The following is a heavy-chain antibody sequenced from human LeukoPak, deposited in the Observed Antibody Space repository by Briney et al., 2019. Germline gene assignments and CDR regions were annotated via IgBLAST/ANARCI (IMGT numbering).Heavy chain of an antibody. J-gene: IGHJ5*02. D-gene: IGHD6-13*01. CDR1: GGSFSGYY. CDR3: ASSWGFTYDRQNWFDP. V-gene: IGHV4-34*01. CDR2: INHSGST. Sequence: PSETLSLTCAVYGGSFSGYYWSWIRQPPGKGLEWIGEINHSGSTNYNPSLKSRVTISVDTSKNRFSLKLSSVTAADTAVYYCASSWGFTYDRQNWFDPWGQGTLVTVSS.